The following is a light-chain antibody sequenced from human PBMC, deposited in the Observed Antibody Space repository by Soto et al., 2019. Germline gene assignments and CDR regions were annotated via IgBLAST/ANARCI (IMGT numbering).Light chain of an antibody. CDR2: TTN. CDR3: AAWNDSLNGVV. CDR1: NSDIGSKT. J-gene: IGLJ2*01. Sequence: QSVLTQPPSVSGTPGQRVTISCSGSNSDIGSKTLNWYQKLPGSAPKLLIYTTNQRPSGVPDRFSGSKSGTSASLAISGLQSEDEGDYYCAAWNDSLNGVVFGGGTKLTVL. V-gene: IGLV1-44*01.